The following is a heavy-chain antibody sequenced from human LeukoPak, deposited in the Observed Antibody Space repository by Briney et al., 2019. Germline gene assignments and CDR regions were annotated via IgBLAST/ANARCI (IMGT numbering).Heavy chain of an antibody. V-gene: IGHV3-74*01. D-gene: IGHD3-22*01. CDR2: IKGDGIST. CDR3: AKDPVRDYYDSIPSYYFDY. CDR1: GFDFSSNW. J-gene: IGHJ4*02. Sequence: GGSLRLSCAASGFDFSSNWMHWVRHAPGQGLVWVSRIKGDGISTNYADSVKGRFTISRDIAKNTLYLQMNSLRAEDTGVYYCAKDPVRDYYDSIPSYYFDYWGQGTLVTVSS.